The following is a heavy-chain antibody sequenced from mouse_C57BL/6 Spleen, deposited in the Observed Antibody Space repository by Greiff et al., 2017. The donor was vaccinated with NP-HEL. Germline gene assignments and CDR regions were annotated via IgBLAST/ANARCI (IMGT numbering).Heavy chain of an antibody. V-gene: IGHV1-22*01. CDR1: GYTFTDYN. CDR3: ARCSYGWYFDV. CDR2: INPNNGGT. J-gene: IGHJ1*03. Sequence: VQLKQSGPELVKPGASVKMSCTASGYTFTDYNMHWVKQSHGKSLEWIGYINPNNGGTSYNQKFKGKATLTVNKSSSTAYMELRSLTSEDSAVYYCARCSYGWYFDVWGTGTTVTVSS. D-gene: IGHD1-1*01.